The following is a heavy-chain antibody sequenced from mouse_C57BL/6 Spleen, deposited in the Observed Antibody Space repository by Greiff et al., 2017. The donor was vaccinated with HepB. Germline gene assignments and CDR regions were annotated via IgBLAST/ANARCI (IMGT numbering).Heavy chain of an antibody. CDR1: GYTFTSYW. Sequence: QVQLKQPGTELVKPGASVKLSCKASGYTFTSYWMHWVKQRPGQGLEWIGNINPSNGGTNYNEKFKSKATLTVDKSSSTAYMQLSSLTSEDSAVYYCARDDGYYVRFAYWGQGTLVTVSA. CDR2: INPSNGGT. J-gene: IGHJ3*01. V-gene: IGHV1-53*01. CDR3: ARDDGYYVRFAY. D-gene: IGHD2-3*01.